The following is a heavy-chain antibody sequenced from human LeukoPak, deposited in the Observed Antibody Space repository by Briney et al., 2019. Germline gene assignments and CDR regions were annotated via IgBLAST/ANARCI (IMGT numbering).Heavy chain of an antibody. CDR2: IYHSGST. V-gene: IGHV4-4*07. J-gene: IGHJ5*02. CDR3: ARVPGPNWFDP. Sequence: PSETLSLTCTVSGGSISSYYWSWIRQPAGKGLEWIGSIYHSGSTYYNPSLKSRVIISVDTSKNQLSLKLSSVTAADTAVYYCARVPGPNWFDPWGQGTLVTVSS. CDR1: GGSISSYY.